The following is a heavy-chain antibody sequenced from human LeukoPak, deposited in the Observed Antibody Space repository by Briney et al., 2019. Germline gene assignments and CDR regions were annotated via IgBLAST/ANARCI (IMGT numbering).Heavy chain of an antibody. D-gene: IGHD5-12*01. V-gene: IGHV3-23*01. Sequence: GGSLRLSRAASGFTFSSYAMSWVRQAPGKGLEWVSAISGSGGSTYYADSVKGRFTISRDNSKNTLYLQMNSLRAEDTAVYYCAKAWSGYDYYFDYWGQGTLVTVSS. CDR2: ISGSGGST. CDR3: AKAWSGYDYYFDY. J-gene: IGHJ4*02. CDR1: GFTFSSYA.